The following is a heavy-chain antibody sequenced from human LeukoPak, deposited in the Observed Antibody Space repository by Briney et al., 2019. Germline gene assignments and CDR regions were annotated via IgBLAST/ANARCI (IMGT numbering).Heavy chain of an antibody. V-gene: IGHV3-23*01. CDR1: GFTCSSYA. J-gene: IGHJ5*02. CDR2: ISGSGGST. D-gene: IGHD5-12*01. Sequence: PGGSLRLSCAASGFTCSSYAMSWVRQVPGKGLEWVSAISGSGGSTYYADSVKGRFTISRDNSKNTLYLQMNSLRAEDTAVYYCAKESGYDRYNWFDPWGQGTLVTVSS. CDR3: AKESGYDRYNWFDP.